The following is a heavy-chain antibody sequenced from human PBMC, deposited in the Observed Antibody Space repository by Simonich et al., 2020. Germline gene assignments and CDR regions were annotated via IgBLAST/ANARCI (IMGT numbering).Heavy chain of an antibody. V-gene: IGHV1-2*06. J-gene: IGHJ6*02. CDR2: INPNSGGT. CDR1: GYTFTGYY. D-gene: IGHD3-10*01. CDR3: ARVPGIYYYYGMDV. Sequence: GAEVKKPGASVKVSCKASGYTFTGYYMHCVQQAPGQGLEWMGRINPNSGGTNYAQKFQGRVTMTRDTSISTAYMELSRLRSDDTAVYYCARVPGIYYYYGMDVWGQGTTVTVSS.